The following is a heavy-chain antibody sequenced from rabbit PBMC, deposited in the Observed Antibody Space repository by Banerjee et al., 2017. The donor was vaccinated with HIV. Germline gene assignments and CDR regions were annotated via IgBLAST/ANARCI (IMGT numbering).Heavy chain of an antibody. CDR2: VYAGSSGST. V-gene: IGHV1S40*01. CDR1: GFDLSSQHY. D-gene: IGHD1-1*01. Sequence: QSLEESGGDLVKPGASLTLTCKASGFDLSSQHYMSWVRQAPGKGLEWIACVYAGSSGSTYYASWAKGRFTISKTSSTTVTLQMTSLTAADTATYFCVREPTSSSGYYKSYYFDLWGPGTLVTVS. J-gene: IGHJ4*01. CDR3: VREPTSSSGYYKSYYFDL.